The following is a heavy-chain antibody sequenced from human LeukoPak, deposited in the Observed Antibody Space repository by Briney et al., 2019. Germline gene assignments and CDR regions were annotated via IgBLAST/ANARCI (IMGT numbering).Heavy chain of an antibody. D-gene: IGHD3-22*01. V-gene: IGHV4-39*01. CDR2: IYYSGST. J-gene: IGHJ4*02. CDR3: ARVSSEWLLLGDFDY. Sequence: SETLSLTCTVSGGSISSSIYYWGWIRQPPGKGLEWIGSIYYSGSTYYNPSLKSRVTISVDTSKNQFSLKLSSVTAADTAVYYCARVSSEWLLLGDFDYWGQGTLVTVSS. CDR1: GGSISSSIYY.